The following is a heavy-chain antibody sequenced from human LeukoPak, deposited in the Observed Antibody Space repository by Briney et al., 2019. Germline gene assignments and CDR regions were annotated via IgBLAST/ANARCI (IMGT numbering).Heavy chain of an antibody. Sequence: PGGSLRLSCAASGCSFSDSAIHWVGQASGKGLEWVGRIRGKGYSDPPAYAASVKGRFTISRDDSKSTAYLQMNSLKAEDTAVYSCTAPQSGGNWFDPLGPGTLVTVSS. V-gene: IGHV3-73*01. CDR1: GCSFSDSA. J-gene: IGHJ5*02. D-gene: IGHD2-15*01. CDR2: IRGKGYSDPP. CDR3: TAPQSGGNWFDP.